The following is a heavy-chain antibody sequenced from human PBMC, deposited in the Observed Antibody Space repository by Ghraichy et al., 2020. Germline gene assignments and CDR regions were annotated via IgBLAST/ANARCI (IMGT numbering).Heavy chain of an antibody. D-gene: IGHD4-17*01. Sequence: GGSLRLSCAASGFTVSSNYMSWVRQAPGKGLEWVSVIYSGGSTYYADSVKGRFTISRHNSKNTLYLQMNSLRAEDTAVYYCARDDSPYGDYVYYGMDVWGQGTTVTVSS. CDR2: IYSGGST. J-gene: IGHJ6*02. V-gene: IGHV3-53*04. CDR3: ARDDSPYGDYVYYGMDV. CDR1: GFTVSSNY.